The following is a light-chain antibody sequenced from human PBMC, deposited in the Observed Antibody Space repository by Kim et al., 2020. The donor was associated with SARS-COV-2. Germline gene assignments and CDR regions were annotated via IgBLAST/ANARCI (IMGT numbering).Light chain of an antibody. CDR1: QDIRND. V-gene: IGKV1-17*01. Sequence: GDKSTIPCRARQDIRNDLGWYQQNPGKAPKRRIYGASSLQSGVPSRFSGSGSGTEFTLTISSVQPEDFATYFCLQNNTYPSTFGQGTRLEIK. CDR2: GAS. J-gene: IGKJ5*01. CDR3: LQNNTYPST.